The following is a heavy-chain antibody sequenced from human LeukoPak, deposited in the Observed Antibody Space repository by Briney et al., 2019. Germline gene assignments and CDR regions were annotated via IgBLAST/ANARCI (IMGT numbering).Heavy chain of an antibody. CDR1: GGSISSYY. CDR3: AKGAGEILTGYYTHFDY. Sequence: SETLSLTCTVSGGSISSYYWSWIRQPPGKGLEWIGYIYYSGSTNYNPSLKSRVTISVDTSKNQFSLKLSSVTAADTAVYYCAKGAGEILTGYYTHFDYWGQGTLVTVSS. D-gene: IGHD3-9*01. V-gene: IGHV4-59*01. CDR2: IYYSGST. J-gene: IGHJ4*02.